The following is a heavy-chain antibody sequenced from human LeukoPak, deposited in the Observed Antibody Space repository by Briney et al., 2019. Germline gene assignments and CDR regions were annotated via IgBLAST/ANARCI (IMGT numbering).Heavy chain of an antibody. D-gene: IGHD1-14*01. CDR1: GFTFSSYG. CDR3: AKDLRNIHYLDY. CDR2: ISYDGSNK. V-gene: IGHV3-30*18. J-gene: IGHJ4*02. Sequence: PGRSLRLSCAASGFTFSSYGMHWVRQAPGEGLEWVAVISYDGSNKYYADSVKGRFTISRDNSKNTLYLQMNSLRAEDTAVYYCAKDLRNIHYLDYWGQGTLVTVSS.